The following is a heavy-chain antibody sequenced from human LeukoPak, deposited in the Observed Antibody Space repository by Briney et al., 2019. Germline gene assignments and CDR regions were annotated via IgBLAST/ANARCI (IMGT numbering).Heavy chain of an antibody. CDR1: GFTFSSFG. CDR3: ARDWGTTSSAGYYFDT. J-gene: IGHJ4*02. CDR2: IWYDGGDK. Sequence: GGSLRLSCAASGFTFSSFGMHWVRQAPGKGLEWVAIIWYDGGDKYYADSVKGRFTVSRDNSKNTLHLQVNSLRAEDTAVYYCARDWGTTSSAGYYFDTWGQGALVTVSS. D-gene: IGHD6-6*01. V-gene: IGHV3-33*01.